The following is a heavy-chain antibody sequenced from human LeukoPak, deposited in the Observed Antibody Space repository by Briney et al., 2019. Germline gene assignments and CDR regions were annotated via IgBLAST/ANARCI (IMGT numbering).Heavy chain of an antibody. CDR1: GYSISSGYY. Sequence: PSETLSLTCTVSGYSISSGYYWGWIRPPPGKGLEWIGSIYHSGSTYYNPSLKSRVTISVDTSKNQFSLKLSSVTAADTAVYYCARLGALAVATDYWGQGTLVTVSS. CDR3: ARLGALAVATDY. CDR2: IYHSGST. D-gene: IGHD6-19*01. V-gene: IGHV4-38-2*02. J-gene: IGHJ4*02.